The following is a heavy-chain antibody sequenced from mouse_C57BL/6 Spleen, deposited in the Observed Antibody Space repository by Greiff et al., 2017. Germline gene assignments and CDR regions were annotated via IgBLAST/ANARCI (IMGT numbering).Heavy chain of an antibody. D-gene: IGHD3-2*02. V-gene: IGHV1-69*01. CDR3: AREGQLRLGGYAMDY. CDR2: IDPSDSYT. Sequence: QVQLQQPGAELVMPGASVKLSCKASGYTFTSYWMHWVKQRPGQGLEWIGEIDPSDSYTNYNQKFKGKSTLTVDKSSSTAYMQLSSLTSEDSAVYYCAREGQLRLGGYAMDYWGQGTSVTVSS. CDR1: GYTFTSYW. J-gene: IGHJ4*01.